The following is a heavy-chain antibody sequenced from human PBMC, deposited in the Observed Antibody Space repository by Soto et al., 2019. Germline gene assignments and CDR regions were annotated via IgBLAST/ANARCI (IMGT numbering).Heavy chain of an antibody. CDR2: IWYDGSNK. Sequence: GGSLRLSCAASGFTFSSYGMHWVRQAPGKGLEWVAVIWYDGSNKYYADSVKGRFTISRDNSKNTLYLQMNSLRAEDTAVYYCANYDILTGYYSAMDVWGKGTTVTVSS. CDR1: GFTFSSYG. J-gene: IGHJ6*03. CDR3: ANYDILTGYYSAMDV. V-gene: IGHV3-33*06. D-gene: IGHD3-9*01.